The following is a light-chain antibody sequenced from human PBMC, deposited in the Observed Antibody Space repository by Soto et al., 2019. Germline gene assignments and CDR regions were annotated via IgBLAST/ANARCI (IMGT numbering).Light chain of an antibody. J-gene: IGLJ3*02. CDR1: SNDVGGYNY. CDR3: SSYTTSSTLV. CDR2: EVN. V-gene: IGLV2-14*01. Sequence: QSALTQPASVSGSPGQSITISCTGTSNDVGGYNYVSWYQQHPGKAPKLIIYEVNNRPSGVSDRFSGSKSGNTASLTISGLQAEDEADYPCSSYTTSSTLVFGGGTKVTVL.